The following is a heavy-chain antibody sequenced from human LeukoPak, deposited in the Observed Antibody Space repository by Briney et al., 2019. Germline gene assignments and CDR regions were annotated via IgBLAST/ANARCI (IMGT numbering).Heavy chain of an antibody. Sequence: SQTLSLTCTVSGGSISNYYWSWIRQPPGKGLEWIGFIYYSGTTNYNPSLKTRVTISVDTSKNQYSLKLSSVTAADTAVYYCARGPVVPAANWFDPWGQGTLVTVSS. D-gene: IGHD2-2*01. V-gene: IGHV4-59*08. CDR2: IYYSGTT. CDR3: ARGPVVPAANWFDP. CDR1: GGSISNYY. J-gene: IGHJ5*02.